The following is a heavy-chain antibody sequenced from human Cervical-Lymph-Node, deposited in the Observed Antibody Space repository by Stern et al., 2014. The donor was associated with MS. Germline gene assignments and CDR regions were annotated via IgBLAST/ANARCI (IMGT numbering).Heavy chain of an antibody. V-gene: IGHV1-2*02. Sequence: VQLVESGAEVNKPGASVKVSCKASGYTFTGYYIHWVRQAPGQGLEWMGWIIPNNGDTNYAQNFQGRVTMTRDTSISTAYMELSRLRSDDTAVYYCAKDGYNYWGQGTLVTVSS. CDR1: GYTFTGYY. D-gene: IGHD5-24*01. CDR3: AKDGYNY. J-gene: IGHJ4*02. CDR2: IIPNNGDT.